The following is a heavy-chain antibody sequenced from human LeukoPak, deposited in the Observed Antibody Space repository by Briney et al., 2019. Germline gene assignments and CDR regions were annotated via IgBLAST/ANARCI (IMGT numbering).Heavy chain of an antibody. CDR2: IYYSGST. V-gene: IGHV4-59*08. J-gene: IGHJ4*02. Sequence: ETLSLTCTVSGGSISSYYWSWIRQPPGKGLEWIGYIYYSGSTNYNPSLKSRGTISVDTSKDQFSLKLSSVTAADTAVYYCASRPYYDSSGYYEYYFDYWGQGTLVTVSS. CDR3: ASRPYYDSSGYYEYYFDY. CDR1: GGSISSYY. D-gene: IGHD3-22*01.